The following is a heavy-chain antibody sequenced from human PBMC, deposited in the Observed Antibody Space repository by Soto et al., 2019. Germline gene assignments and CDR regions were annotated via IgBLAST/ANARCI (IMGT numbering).Heavy chain of an antibody. Sequence: QVQLVQSGAEVKKPGASVKVSCKASGYTFTSYGISWVRQAPGQGLEWMGWISAYNGNTNYAQKLQGRVTMTTDTSSSTAYMELRSLRSDDTAVYYCARDADEGYCSGGSCYDRLDWFDPWGQGTLVTVSS. CDR3: ARDADEGYCSGGSCYDRLDWFDP. CDR1: GYTFTSYG. V-gene: IGHV1-18*01. J-gene: IGHJ5*02. D-gene: IGHD2-15*01. CDR2: ISAYNGNT.